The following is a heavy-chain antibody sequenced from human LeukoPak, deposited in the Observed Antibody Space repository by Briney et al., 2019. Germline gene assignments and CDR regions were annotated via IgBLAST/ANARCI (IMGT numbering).Heavy chain of an antibody. CDR1: GFTFSSYW. D-gene: IGHD5-18*01. Sequence: PGGSLRLSCAASGFTFSSYWMSWVRQAPGKGLEWVANIKQDGSEKYYVDSVKGRFTISRDNAKNSLYLQMNSLRAEDTAVYYCAKDKGIHGSEVFDYWGQGTLVTVSS. CDR2: IKQDGSEK. CDR3: AKDKGIHGSEVFDY. V-gene: IGHV3-7*03. J-gene: IGHJ4*02.